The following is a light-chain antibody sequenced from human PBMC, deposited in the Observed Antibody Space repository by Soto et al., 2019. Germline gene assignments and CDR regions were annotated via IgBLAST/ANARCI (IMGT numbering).Light chain of an antibody. CDR3: QQSYSTPPT. J-gene: IGKJ1*01. Sequence: DIQMTQSPSTLSASVGDRVTITCRASQSVSGWLAWYQQKPGEAPKLLIYAASSLQSGVPSRFSGSGSGTDFTLTISSLQPEDFATYYCQQSYSTPPTFGQGTKVDIK. CDR1: QSVSGW. CDR2: AAS. V-gene: IGKV1-39*01.